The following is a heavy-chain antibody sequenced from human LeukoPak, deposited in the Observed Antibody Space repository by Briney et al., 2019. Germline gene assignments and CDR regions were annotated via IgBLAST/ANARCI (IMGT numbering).Heavy chain of an antibody. CDR2: INHSGST. V-gene: IGHV4-34*01. D-gene: IGHD3-3*01. J-gene: IGHJ6*02. Sequence: NPSETLSLTCAVYGGSFSGYYWSWIRQPPGKGLEWIGEINHSGSTNYNPSLKSRVTISVDTSKNQFSLKLSSVTAADTAVYYCARGVLRFLEWFPRDYYYYGMDVWGQGTTVTVSS. CDR1: GGSFSGYY. CDR3: ARGVLRFLEWFPRDYYYYGMDV.